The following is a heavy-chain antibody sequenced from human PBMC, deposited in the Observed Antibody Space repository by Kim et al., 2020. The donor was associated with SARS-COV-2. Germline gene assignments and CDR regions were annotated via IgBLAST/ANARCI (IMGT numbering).Heavy chain of an antibody. V-gene: IGHV3-23*01. CDR3: AKDRGSVVVVASDY. CDR2: ISGSGGST. Sequence: GGSLRLSCAASGFTFSSYDMSWVRQAPGKGLEWVSAISGSGGSTYYADSVKGRFTISRDNSKNTLYLQMNSLRAEDTAVYYCAKDRGSVVVVASDYWGQGTLFSVSS. CDR1: GFTFSSYD. D-gene: IGHD2-15*01. J-gene: IGHJ4*02.